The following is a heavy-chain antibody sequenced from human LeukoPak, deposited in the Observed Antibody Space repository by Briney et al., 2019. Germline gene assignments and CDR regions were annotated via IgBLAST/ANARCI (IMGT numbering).Heavy chain of an antibody. D-gene: IGHD2-15*01. CDR2: ISGYNGNT. J-gene: IGHJ6*02. V-gene: IGHV1-18*01. CDR3: ARERRYSYYYYYGMDV. Sequence: ASVKVSCKASGYTFTRYGISWVRQAPGQGLEWMGWISGYNGNTKYAQKFQGRVTITRDTSASTAYMELSSLRSEDTAVYYCARERRYSYYYYYGMDVWGQGTTVTVSS. CDR1: GYTFTRYG.